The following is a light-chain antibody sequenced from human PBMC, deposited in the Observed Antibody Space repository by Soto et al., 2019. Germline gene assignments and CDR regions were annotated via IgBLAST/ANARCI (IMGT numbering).Light chain of an antibody. CDR3: SSYTSSSTL. Sequence: QSALTQPASVSGSPGQSITISCTVTSSDVGSYNYVSWYQQHPGKAPKLMIYEVSNRPSGVSSRFSGSKSGNTASLTISGLQAEDEADYYCSSYTSSSTLFGTGTKVTVL. CDR2: EVS. CDR1: SSDVGSYNY. J-gene: IGLJ1*01. V-gene: IGLV2-14*01.